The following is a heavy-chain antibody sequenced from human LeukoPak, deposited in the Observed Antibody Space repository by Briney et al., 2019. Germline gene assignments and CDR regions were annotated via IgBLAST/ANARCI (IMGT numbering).Heavy chain of an antibody. V-gene: IGHV3-21*01. D-gene: IGHD5-18*01. CDR2: ISSSSSYI. J-gene: IGHJ4*02. Sequence: GGSLRLSCAASGFTFSSYSMNWVRQAPGKGLEWVSSISSSSSYIYYADSVKGRFTISRDNAKNSLYLQMNSLRAEDTAVYYCARDVDTAMVPHFDYWGRGTLVTVSS. CDR1: GFTFSSYS. CDR3: ARDVDTAMVPHFDY.